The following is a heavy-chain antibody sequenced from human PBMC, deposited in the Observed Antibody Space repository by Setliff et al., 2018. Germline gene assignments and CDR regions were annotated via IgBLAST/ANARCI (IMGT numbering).Heavy chain of an antibody. J-gene: IGHJ6*02. CDR2: VYYTGTT. Sequence: SETLSLTCTVSGGSINNYYWSWIRQAPGKGLEWVGYVYYTGTTNYSLSLKGRVIISVDASKNRLSLQLNSVTPADTAVYYCARDRSAYNYGLDVWGQGTTVTVSS. CDR3: ARDRSAYNYGLDV. V-gene: IGHV4-59*01. CDR1: GGSINNYY.